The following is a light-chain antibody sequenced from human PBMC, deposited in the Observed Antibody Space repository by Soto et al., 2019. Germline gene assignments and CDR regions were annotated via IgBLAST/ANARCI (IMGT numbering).Light chain of an antibody. J-gene: IGKJ1*01. Sequence: EIVLTQSPGTLSLSPGERATLSCRASQNVKDYLVWYQQKPGQAPRLLIYDVSNRATGIPARFSGSGSGTDFTLTISSLEPEDFALYYCQQRVNWPQTFGQGTKVDIK. CDR2: DVS. V-gene: IGKV3-11*01. CDR3: QQRVNWPQT. CDR1: QNVKDY.